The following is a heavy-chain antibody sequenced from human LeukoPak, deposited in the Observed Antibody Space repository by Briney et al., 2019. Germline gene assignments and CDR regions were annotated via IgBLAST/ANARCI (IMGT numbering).Heavy chain of an antibody. D-gene: IGHD1-26*01. CDR3: ARGRSGSYYGDY. CDR2: INAGNGNT. J-gene: IGHJ4*02. V-gene: IGHV1-3*01. Sequence: ASVKVSCKASGYTFTSYAMHWVRQAPGQRLEWMGWINAGNGNTKYSQKFQGRVTITRDTSASTAYMELSSLRSEDTAVYYCARGRSGSYYGDYRGQGTLVTVSS. CDR1: GYTFTSYA.